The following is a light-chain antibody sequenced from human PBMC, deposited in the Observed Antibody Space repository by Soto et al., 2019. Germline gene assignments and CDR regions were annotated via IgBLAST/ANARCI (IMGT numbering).Light chain of an antibody. J-gene: IGLJ3*02. Sequence: QSVLTQPPSASGSPGQSVTISCTGTSSDVGAYKYVSWYQQYPGKAPKLMIYEVSKRPSGVPDRFSGSKSGNTASLTVSGLQAEDEADYYCTSYAGSNISVFGGGTKVTVL. CDR2: EVS. V-gene: IGLV2-8*01. CDR3: TSYAGSNISV. CDR1: SSDVGAYKY.